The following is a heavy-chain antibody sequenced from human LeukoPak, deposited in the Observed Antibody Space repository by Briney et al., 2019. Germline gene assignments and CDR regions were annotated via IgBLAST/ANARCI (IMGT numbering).Heavy chain of an antibody. Sequence: SETLSLTCSVSDDSITMYYWSWIRQPPGKGLEWIGEINHSGSTNYNPSLKSRVTISVDTSKNQFSLKLSSVTAADTAVYYCARGRGYSYGYKYYYYYYMDVWGKGTTVTVSS. CDR3: ARGRGYSYGYKYYYYYYMDV. D-gene: IGHD5-18*01. J-gene: IGHJ6*03. CDR2: INHSGST. V-gene: IGHV4-34*01. CDR1: DDSITMYY.